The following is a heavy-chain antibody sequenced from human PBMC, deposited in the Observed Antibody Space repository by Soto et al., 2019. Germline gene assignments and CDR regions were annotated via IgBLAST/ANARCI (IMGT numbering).Heavy chain of an antibody. CDR3: ASAGLGYCSSTSCYREYFQH. CDR1: GGSFSGYY. Sequence: QVQLQQWGAGLLKPSETLSLTCAVYGGSFSGYYWSWIRQPPGKGLEWIGEINHSGRTNYNPSLKSRVTISVDTSKNQFSLKLSSVTAADTAVYYCASAGLGYCSSTSCYREYFQHWGQGTLVTVSS. CDR2: INHSGRT. J-gene: IGHJ1*01. D-gene: IGHD2-2*01. V-gene: IGHV4-34*01.